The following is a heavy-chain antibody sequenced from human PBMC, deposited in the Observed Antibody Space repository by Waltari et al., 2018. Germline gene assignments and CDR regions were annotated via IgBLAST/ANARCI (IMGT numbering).Heavy chain of an antibody. Sequence: VQLVESGGGVVQPGRSLRLSCAASGFTFSSYAMHWVRQAPGKGLEWVANIKQDGSEKYYVDSVKGRFTISRDNAKNSLYLQMNSLRAEDTAVYYCARDLNLAVAGTGWGQGTLVTVSS. D-gene: IGHD6-19*01. J-gene: IGHJ4*02. CDR1: GFTFSSYA. CDR3: ARDLNLAVAGTG. CDR2: IKQDGSEK. V-gene: IGHV3-7*01.